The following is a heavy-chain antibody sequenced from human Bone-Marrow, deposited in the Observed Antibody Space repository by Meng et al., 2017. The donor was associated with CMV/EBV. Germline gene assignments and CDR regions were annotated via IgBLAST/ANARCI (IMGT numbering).Heavy chain of an antibody. CDR2: IKSKYDGGTT. Sequence: LSCFASGFPFSNAWMNWVRQAPGKGLEWVGRIKSKYDGGTTEYAAPVEGRFTVSRDDSKNTVSPQMNSLQTEDTAVYYCATGGYYLDFWGLGILVTVSS. J-gene: IGHJ4*02. CDR3: ATGGYYLDF. V-gene: IGHV3-15*07. CDR1: GFPFSNAW.